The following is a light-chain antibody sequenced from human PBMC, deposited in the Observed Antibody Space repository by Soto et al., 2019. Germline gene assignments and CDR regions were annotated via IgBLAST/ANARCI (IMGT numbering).Light chain of an antibody. CDR2: KAS. J-gene: IGKJ1*01. Sequence: DIQMTQSPSTLSGSVGDRVTITCRASQTISSWLAWYQQKPGKAPKLLIYKASTLKSGVPSRFSGSGSGTEVTLTISSLQPDDFATYYCQKYNSRWTVGQGTKVDIK. V-gene: IGKV1-5*03. CDR3: QKYNSRWT. CDR1: QTISSW.